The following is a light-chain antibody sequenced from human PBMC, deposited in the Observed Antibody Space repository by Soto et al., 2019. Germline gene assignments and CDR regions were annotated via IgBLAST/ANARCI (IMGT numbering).Light chain of an antibody. Sequence: DIQMTQSPSSLSASVGDRVTITCRASQGINNDLAWYQQRPGKAPQRLIYEASSLQSGVPPRFSGSGYGTDFTLTISSLQPEALATYYCLQHNDYPRTFGGGTKVEIE. CDR1: QGINND. V-gene: IGKV1-17*01. J-gene: IGKJ4*01. CDR3: LQHNDYPRT. CDR2: EAS.